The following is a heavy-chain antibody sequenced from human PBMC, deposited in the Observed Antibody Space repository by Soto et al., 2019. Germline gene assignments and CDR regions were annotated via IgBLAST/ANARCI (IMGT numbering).Heavy chain of an antibody. Sequence: SETLSLTCTVSGGSISSYYWGWIRQPPGKGLEWIGYIYYSGSTNYNPSLKSRATISLDTSKNQFSLKLSSVTAADTAVYYCARHISWVNWFDPWGQGTLVTVSS. CDR3: ARHISWVNWFDP. CDR2: IYYSGST. D-gene: IGHD1-20*01. J-gene: IGHJ5*02. V-gene: IGHV4-59*08. CDR1: GGSISSYY.